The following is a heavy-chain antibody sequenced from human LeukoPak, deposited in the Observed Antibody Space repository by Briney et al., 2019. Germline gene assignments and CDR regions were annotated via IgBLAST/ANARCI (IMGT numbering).Heavy chain of an antibody. CDR3: AKEGSAKTSCYSDY. Sequence: QTGGSLRLSCAASGFTFSSYDMSWVRQAPGKGLEWVSAISGSGGSTYYADSVKGRFTISRDNSKNTLYLQMNSLGAEDTAVYYCAKEGSAKTSCYSDYWGQGTLVTVSS. CDR2: ISGSGGST. J-gene: IGHJ4*02. V-gene: IGHV3-23*01. D-gene: IGHD2-2*02. CDR1: GFTFSSYD.